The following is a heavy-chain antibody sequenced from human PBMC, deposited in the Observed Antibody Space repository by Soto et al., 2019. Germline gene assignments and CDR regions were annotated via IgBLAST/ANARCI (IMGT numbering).Heavy chain of an antibody. D-gene: IGHD1-26*01. J-gene: IGHJ4*02. CDR1: GGSFSGYY. Sequence: QVQLQQWGAGLLKPSETLSLTCAVYGGSFSGYYWSWIRQPPGKGLEWIGEINHSGSTNYNPSLKSRVTISVDTSKNQFSLKLSSVTAADTAVYYCARGEGVGALGFDYWGQGTLATVSS. V-gene: IGHV4-34*01. CDR3: ARGEGVGALGFDY. CDR2: INHSGST.